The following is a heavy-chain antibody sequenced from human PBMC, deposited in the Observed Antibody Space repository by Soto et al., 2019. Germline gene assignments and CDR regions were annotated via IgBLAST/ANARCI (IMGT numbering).Heavy chain of an antibody. CDR2: IDPSDSYT. V-gene: IGHV5-10-1*01. CDR3: AIYYYDSSGYYGIWFDP. CDR1: GYIFTSYW. J-gene: IGHJ5*02. D-gene: IGHD3-22*01. Sequence: GESLKISCKGSGYIFTSYWITWVRQMPGKGLERMGKIDPSDSYTNYSPSFQGHVTISADKSFSTAYLQWSSLKASDSAMYYCAIYYYDSSGYYGIWFDPWGQGTLVTVSS.